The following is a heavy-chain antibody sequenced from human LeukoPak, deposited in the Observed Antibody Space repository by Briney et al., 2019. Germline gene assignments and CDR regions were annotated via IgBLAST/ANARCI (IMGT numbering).Heavy chain of an antibody. J-gene: IGHJ4*02. CDR3: ARANRSAGTGFSDY. CDR2: INHSGST. CDR1: GFTFSSYA. D-gene: IGHD6-13*01. V-gene: IGHV4-34*01. Sequence: GSLRLSCTASGFTFSSYAMNWVRQAPGKGLEWIGEINHSGSTNYNPSLKSRVTFSVDTSKNQFSLKLSSLTAADTAVYYCARANRSAGTGFSDYWGQGTLVTVSS.